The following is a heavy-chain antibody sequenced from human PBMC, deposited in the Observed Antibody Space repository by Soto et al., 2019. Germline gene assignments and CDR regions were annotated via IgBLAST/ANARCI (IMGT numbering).Heavy chain of an antibody. J-gene: IGHJ6*02. CDR3: AFLPCGGGICDWFSWYGMDV. CDR1: GFSLSTNGVG. CDR2: IYWDDDK. Sequence: QITLKESGPTLVKPTQTLTLTCTFSGFSLSTNGVGVAWIRQPPGKALEWLALIYWDDDKRYRPSLESSLTITTDTSKTQWVLTMTNMDSVNPATYLCAFLPCGGGICDWFSWYGMDVWGHGTRVTVS. V-gene: IGHV2-5*02. D-gene: IGHD2-15*01.